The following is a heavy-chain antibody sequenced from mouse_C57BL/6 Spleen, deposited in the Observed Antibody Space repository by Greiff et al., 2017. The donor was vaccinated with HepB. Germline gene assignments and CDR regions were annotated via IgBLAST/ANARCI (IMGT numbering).Heavy chain of an antibody. D-gene: IGHD1-1*01. Sequence: VQLQQPGAELVMPGASVKLSCKASGYTFTSYWMHWVKQRPGQGLEWIGEIDPSDSYTNYNQKFKGKSTLTVDKSSSTAYMQRSSLTSEDSAVYYCARPYGSSYGWFAYWGQGTLVTVSA. V-gene: IGHV1-69*01. J-gene: IGHJ3*01. CDR3: ARPYGSSYGWFAY. CDR2: IDPSDSYT. CDR1: GYTFTSYW.